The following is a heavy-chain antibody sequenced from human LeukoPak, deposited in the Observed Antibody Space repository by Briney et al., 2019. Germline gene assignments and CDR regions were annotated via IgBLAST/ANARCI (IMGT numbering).Heavy chain of an antibody. V-gene: IGHV3-48*02. J-gene: IGHJ4*02. CDR3: ATDKDWAFDY. CDR2: IGIGGNTI. Sequence: GGSLRLSCEASGFTFTGYSMNWVRQAPGKGLEWLSYIGIGGNTILYADFVKGRFTISRDNAKNSLVLQMNSLRDEDTAVYYCATDKDWAFDYWGQGTQVTVSS. D-gene: IGHD3-9*01. CDR1: GFTFTGYS.